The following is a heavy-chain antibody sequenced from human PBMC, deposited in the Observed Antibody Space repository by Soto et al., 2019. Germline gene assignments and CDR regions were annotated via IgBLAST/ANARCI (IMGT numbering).Heavy chain of an antibody. J-gene: IGHJ4*02. CDR1: GYSFSTYW. V-gene: IGHV5-51*01. CDR3: AGRGDSSGYYHWVDY. CDR2: IYPGDSDT. D-gene: IGHD3-22*01. Sequence: GESLKISCKGSGYSFSTYWIGWVRQMPGKGLEWMGIIYPGDSDTRYSPSFQGQVTISADKSISTAYLQWGSLKASDTAMYYCAGRGDSSGYYHWVDYWGQGTLVTVSS.